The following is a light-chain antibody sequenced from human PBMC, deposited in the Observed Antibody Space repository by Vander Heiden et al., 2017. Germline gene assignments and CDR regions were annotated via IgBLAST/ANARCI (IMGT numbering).Light chain of an antibody. V-gene: IGLV2-14*01. CDR2: EVT. Sequence: QSALPQSASVSGSPGQSIPISCTGTSSDIGAYNYVSWYQQHPGEAPKLMIYEVTKRPSGVSNRFSGSKSGNTASLTISGLRAEDEADYYCSSYTRSTTYVFGTGTKVTVL. CDR3: SSYTRSTTYV. CDR1: SSDIGAYNY. J-gene: IGLJ1*01.